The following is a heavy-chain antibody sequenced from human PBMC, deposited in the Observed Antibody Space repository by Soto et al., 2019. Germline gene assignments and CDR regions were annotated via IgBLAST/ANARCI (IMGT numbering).Heavy chain of an antibody. V-gene: IGHV3-23*01. CDR2: IAPIGYST. Sequence: EVQLLESGGGLVQPGGSLRLSCAASGLTFRNHAMSWVRQAPGKGLEWVSTIAPIGYSTHYTDSVKGRFTISRDPSRSTLHLQLTSLTAENTALYYCVSWVSPHFDYWCRGPLVSFSS. CDR1: GLTFRNHA. CDR3: VSWVSPHFDY. D-gene: IGHD3-16*01. J-gene: IGHJ4*02.